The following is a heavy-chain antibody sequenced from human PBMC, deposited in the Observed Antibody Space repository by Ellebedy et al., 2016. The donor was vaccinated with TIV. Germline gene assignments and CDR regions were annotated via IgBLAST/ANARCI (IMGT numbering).Heavy chain of an antibody. CDR3: VRHPTLGTLDY. CDR2: VYFIGST. CDR1: GGSITSGSYY. Sequence: MPSETLSLTCTVSGGSITSGSYYWAWIRQPPGKGLEWVGYVYFIGSTNYNPSLKSRVTISVDTSKNQFSLKLTSVTAADTAVYYCVRHPTLGTLDYWGQGAQVTFSS. D-gene: IGHD3-16*01. V-gene: IGHV4-39*01. J-gene: IGHJ4*02.